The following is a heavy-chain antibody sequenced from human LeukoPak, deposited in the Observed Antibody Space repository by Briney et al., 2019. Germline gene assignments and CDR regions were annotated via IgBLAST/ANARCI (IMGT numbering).Heavy chain of an antibody. Sequence: SETLSLTCAVYGGSFSGYYWTWIRQPPGKGLEWIGEINHSGRTNYNPSLKSRVTLSVDTPKNQFSLKLTSVTASDTAVYYCARRNLGSSRGDFWGQGTLVTVSS. CDR1: GGSFSGYY. V-gene: IGHV4-34*01. D-gene: IGHD1-26*01. J-gene: IGHJ4*02. CDR2: INHSGRT. CDR3: ARRNLGSSRGDF.